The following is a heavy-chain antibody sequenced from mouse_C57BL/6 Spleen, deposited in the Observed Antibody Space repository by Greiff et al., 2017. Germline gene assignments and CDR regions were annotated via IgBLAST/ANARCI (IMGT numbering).Heavy chain of an antibody. Sequence: EVKLVESGGGLVKPGGSLKLSCAASGFTFSSYAMSWVRQTPEKRLEWVATISDGGSYTYYPDNVKGRFTISRDNAKNNLYLQMSHLKSEDTAMYYCAREADYYGSSLWDYWGQGTSVTVSS. CDR3: AREADYYGSSLWDY. J-gene: IGHJ4*01. CDR2: ISDGGSYT. D-gene: IGHD1-1*01. V-gene: IGHV5-4*01. CDR1: GFTFSSYA.